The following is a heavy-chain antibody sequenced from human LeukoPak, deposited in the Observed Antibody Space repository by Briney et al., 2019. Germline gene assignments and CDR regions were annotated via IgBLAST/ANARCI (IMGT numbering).Heavy chain of an antibody. J-gene: IGHJ4*02. V-gene: IGHV3-33*01. CDR1: GFTFSSYG. CDR3: ARVRQQLLGSFDY. D-gene: IGHD6-13*01. CDR2: IWYDGSNK. Sequence: GGSLRLSCAASGFTFSSYGMHWVRQAPGKGLEWVAVIWYDGSNKYYADSVKGRFTISRDNSKNTLYLQMNSLRAEDTAVYYCARVRQQLLGSFDYWGQGTLVTVSS.